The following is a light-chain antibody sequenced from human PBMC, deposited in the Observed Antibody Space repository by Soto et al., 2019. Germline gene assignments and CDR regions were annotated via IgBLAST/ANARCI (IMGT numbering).Light chain of an antibody. CDR3: QQYNNWPPWT. CDR1: QTIDNT. CDR2: DAS. J-gene: IGKJ1*01. Sequence: EIVLTQSPATLSLSPGWRSTGSCRSSQTIDNTLAWYQRKPGQAPRLLIYDASTRATGVPARFSGSGSGTDFTLTISSLQSEDFAVYYCQQYNNWPPWTFGQGTKVDIK. V-gene: IGKV3-15*01.